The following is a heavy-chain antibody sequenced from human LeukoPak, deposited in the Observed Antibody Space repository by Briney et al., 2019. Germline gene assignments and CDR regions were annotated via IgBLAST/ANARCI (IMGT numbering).Heavy chain of an antibody. J-gene: IGHJ4*02. V-gene: IGHV6-1*01. CDR3: ARITSSGSHDY. D-gene: IGHD3-10*01. CDR1: GDSVSSDSAA. Sequence: SQTLSLTCAISGDSVSSDSAAWNWTRQSPSRGLEWLGRTQYRSRWYNDYAVSVKSRIIITPDTSKNQFSLQLKSVTPDDTAVYYCARITSSGSHDYWGQGTLVTVSS. CDR2: TQYRSRWYN.